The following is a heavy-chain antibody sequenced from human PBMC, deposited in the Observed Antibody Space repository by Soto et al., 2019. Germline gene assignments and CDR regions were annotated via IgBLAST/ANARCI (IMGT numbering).Heavy chain of an antibody. CDR2: IGGDAVTT. V-gene: IGHV3-23*01. CDR1: GFSFGSYS. CDR3: AKALYSSTYSRGMDV. D-gene: IGHD6-19*01. J-gene: IGHJ6*02. Sequence: VQLLESGGGLVQPGGSLRLSCAASGFSFGSYSMTWVRQAPGKGLEWVSVIGGDAVTTYYADSVKGRFTVSRDNSKNTVHLQMNSLRAEDTAVYYCAKALYSSTYSRGMDVWGQGTTVTVSS.